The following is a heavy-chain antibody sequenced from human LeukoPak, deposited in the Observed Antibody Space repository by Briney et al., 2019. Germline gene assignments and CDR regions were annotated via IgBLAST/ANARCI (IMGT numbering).Heavy chain of an antibody. J-gene: IGHJ6*03. CDR2: IWYGGSNK. Sequence: GGSLRLSCAASGFTFSSYGMHWVRQAPGKGLEWVAVIWYGGSNKYYADSVKGRFTISRDNSKNTLYLQMNSLRAEDTAVYYCAKDRQLAPLYYYYYYMDVWGKGTTVTVSS. CDR1: GFTFSSYG. CDR3: AKDRQLAPLYYYYYYMDV. D-gene: IGHD6-6*01. V-gene: IGHV3-30*02.